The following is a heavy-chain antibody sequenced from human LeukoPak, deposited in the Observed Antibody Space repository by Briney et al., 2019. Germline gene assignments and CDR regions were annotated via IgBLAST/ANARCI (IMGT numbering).Heavy chain of an antibody. CDR2: ISWNSGSI. CDR3: ASGGGSYPASEGYFDY. J-gene: IGHJ4*02. V-gene: IGHV3-9*01. D-gene: IGHD1-26*01. Sequence: SLRLSCAASGFNFDDCAMHWVRQAPGKGLEWVSGISWNSGSIVYADSVKGRFTISRDNAKNSLYLQVNNLRAEDTALYFCASGGGSYPASEGYFDYWGQGTLVSVSS. CDR1: GFNFDDCA.